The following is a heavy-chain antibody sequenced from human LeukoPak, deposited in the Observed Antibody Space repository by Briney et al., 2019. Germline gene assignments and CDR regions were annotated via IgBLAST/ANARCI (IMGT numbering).Heavy chain of an antibody. D-gene: IGHD2-2*01. CDR3: ARDHCSSTSCYLSVYYFDY. CDR1: GITFSSYS. J-gene: IGHJ4*02. Sequence: GGSLRLSCEASGITFSSYSINWVRQAPGRGLEWVSYISASNSTIYYADSVKGRFTISRDNAKNTLYLQMNSLRAEDTAVYYCARDHCSSTSCYLSVYYFDYWGQGTLVTVSS. CDR2: ISASNSTI. V-gene: IGHV3-48*04.